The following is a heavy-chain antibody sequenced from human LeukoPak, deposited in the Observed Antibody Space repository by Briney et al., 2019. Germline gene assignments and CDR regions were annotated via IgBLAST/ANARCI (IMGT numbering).Heavy chain of an antibody. Sequence: PSETLSLTCTVSGDSISSYYWSWIRQPPGKGLEWIGYIYYSGSTNYNPSLKSRVTISVDTSKNQLSLKLSSVTAADTAVFYCARGPFSRGYWYFDLWGRGTLVTVSS. J-gene: IGHJ2*01. CDR2: IYYSGST. CDR1: GDSISSYY. CDR3: ARGPFSRGYWYFDL. D-gene: IGHD5-24*01. V-gene: IGHV4-59*08.